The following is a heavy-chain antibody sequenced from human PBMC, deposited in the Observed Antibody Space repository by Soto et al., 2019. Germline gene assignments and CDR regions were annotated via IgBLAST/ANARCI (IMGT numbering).Heavy chain of an antibody. J-gene: IGHJ4*02. V-gene: IGHV1-69*06. CDR1: GGTFSSYA. D-gene: IGHD1-26*01. CDR2: IIPIFGTA. CDR3: ARGEYSGSYGPLDY. Sequence: QVQLVQSGAEVKKPGSSVKVSCKASGGTFSSYAISWVRQAPGQGLEWMGGIIPIFGTAHYAQKFQGRVTITEDKSKSTAYMELSSLRSEDTAVYYCARGEYSGSYGPLDYWGQGTLVTVSS.